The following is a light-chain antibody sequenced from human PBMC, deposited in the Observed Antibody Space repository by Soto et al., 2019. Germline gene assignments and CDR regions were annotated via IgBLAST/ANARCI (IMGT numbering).Light chain of an antibody. V-gene: IGKV1-17*03. CDR2: AAS. CDR1: QGINIY. CDR3: LQHDIYPLT. J-gene: IGKJ4*01. Sequence: DIQMTQSPSAMSASVGDRVTITCRASQGINIYLAWFQQKPGKVPKRLIYAASNLQSGVPSRFGGSGSGTEFTLTISSLQPEDSATYYCLQHDIYPLTFGGGTRVEI.